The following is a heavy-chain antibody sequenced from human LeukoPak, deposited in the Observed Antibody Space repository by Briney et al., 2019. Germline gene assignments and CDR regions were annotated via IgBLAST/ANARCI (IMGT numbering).Heavy chain of an antibody. D-gene: IGHD3-16*01. V-gene: IGHV3-7*03. CDR1: ELTFSNYW. Sequence: SGGSLRLSCAAPELTFSNYWMDWVRQAPGKGLEWVANIKQDGSEKNYVDSVKGRFIISRDNAKNSLYLQMNTLRADDTAVYYCARDGFGTGSNWGQGTLVTVSS. CDR2: IKQDGSEK. J-gene: IGHJ4*02. CDR3: ARDGFGTGSN.